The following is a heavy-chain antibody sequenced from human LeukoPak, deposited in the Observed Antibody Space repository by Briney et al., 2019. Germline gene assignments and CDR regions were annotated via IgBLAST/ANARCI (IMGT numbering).Heavy chain of an antibody. CDR3: AELGITMVGGV. CDR2: IRGGGDRT. D-gene: IGHD3-10*02. J-gene: IGHJ6*04. V-gene: IGHV3-23*01. CDR1: GFTFSSYA. Sequence: GGSLRLSCAASGFTFSSYAMSWVRQAPGKGLEWVSAIRGGGDRTHYADSAKGRFTISRDNSKNTLFLQMNSLRAEDPAVYSCAELGITMVGGVWGKGTTVTISS.